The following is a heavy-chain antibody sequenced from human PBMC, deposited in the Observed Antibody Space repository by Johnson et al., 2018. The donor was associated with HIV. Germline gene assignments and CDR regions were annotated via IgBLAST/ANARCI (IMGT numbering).Heavy chain of an antibody. Sequence: LVESGGGLVQSGRSLRLSCAASGVSFSDYAMHWVRQAPGKGLEWVAVIWFDGSNKYYADSVKGRFTISRDNSKNTLYLQMNSLRAEDTAVYYCASDNGGTKDAFDMWGQGTMVTVSS. CDR3: ASDNGGTKDAFDM. J-gene: IGHJ3*02. V-gene: IGHV3-33*01. D-gene: IGHD3-10*01. CDR2: IWFDGSNK. CDR1: GVSFSDYA.